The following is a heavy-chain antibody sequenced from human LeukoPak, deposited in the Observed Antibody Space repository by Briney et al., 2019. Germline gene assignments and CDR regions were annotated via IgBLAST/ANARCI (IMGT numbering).Heavy chain of an antibody. V-gene: IGHV4-34*01. Sequence: SETLSLTYAVYGGSFSGYYWSWIRQPPGKGLEWIGEINHSGSTNYNPTLKSRVTISVDTSKNQFSLKLSSVTAADTAVYYCERGLPPYSSSWYWGAWYYFDYWGQGTLVTVSS. D-gene: IGHD6-13*01. CDR3: ERGLPPYSSSWYWGAWYYFDY. CDR1: GGSFSGYY. J-gene: IGHJ4*02. CDR2: INHSGST.